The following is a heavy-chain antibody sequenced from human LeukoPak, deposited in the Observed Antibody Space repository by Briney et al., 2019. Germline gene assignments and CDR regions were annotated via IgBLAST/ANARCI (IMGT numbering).Heavy chain of an antibody. Sequence: SETLSLTCTVSGGSIRSYYWSWIRQPPGKGLEWIGNIYYNGNTNYNPSLRSRVTISVDTSKNQFSLKVTSVTAADTAVYYCARGPLSYYYGSEKIDYWGQGTLVTVSS. CDR3: ARGPLSYYYGSEKIDY. D-gene: IGHD3-10*01. CDR2: IYYNGNT. J-gene: IGHJ4*02. CDR1: GGSIRSYY. V-gene: IGHV4-59*01.